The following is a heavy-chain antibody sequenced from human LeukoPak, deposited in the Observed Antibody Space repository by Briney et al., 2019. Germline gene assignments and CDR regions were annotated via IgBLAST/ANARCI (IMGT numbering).Heavy chain of an antibody. J-gene: IGHJ4*02. CDR2: IDPDTGDT. Sequence: GASVKVSCKPSGYTFIDHYLHWVRQAPRQGLESLGWIDPDTGDTNYPQKFQGRVTMTRDTSISTAYMELNRLRSDDTAVYYCARAGHNSNSGGYDFWGLGTLVTVSS. V-gene: IGHV1-2*02. D-gene: IGHD3-22*01. CDR3: ARAGHNSNSGGYDF. CDR1: GYTFIDHY.